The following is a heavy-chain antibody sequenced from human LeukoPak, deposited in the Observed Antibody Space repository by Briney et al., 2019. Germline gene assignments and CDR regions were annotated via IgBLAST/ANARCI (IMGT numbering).Heavy chain of an antibody. J-gene: IGHJ4*02. Sequence: PGGSLRLSCAASGFTFSSYAMSWVREAPARGLEWVSSLRGNGDTFYADSVKGRFTISRDNSKNTLYLQMNSLRAEDTAVYFCARDPDSSGWYYFDYWGQGALVTVSS. CDR2: LRGNGDT. V-gene: IGHV3-23*01. CDR1: GFTFSSYA. CDR3: ARDPDSSGWYYFDY. D-gene: IGHD6-19*01.